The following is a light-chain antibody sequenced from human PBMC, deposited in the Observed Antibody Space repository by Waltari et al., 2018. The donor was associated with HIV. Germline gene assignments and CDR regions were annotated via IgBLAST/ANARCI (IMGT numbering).Light chain of an antibody. CDR3: QQSYTTPLT. Sequence: DIQMTQSPSSLSASVGDIVTLTCRAGQAITNNLNCYQQKVGRAPQLLIYAASNLQTVVPSRFSGSASGTDFTLTISSLQPEDFATYYCQQSYTTPLTFGPGTKVDV. CDR2: AAS. V-gene: IGKV1-39*01. CDR1: QAITNN. J-gene: IGKJ3*01.